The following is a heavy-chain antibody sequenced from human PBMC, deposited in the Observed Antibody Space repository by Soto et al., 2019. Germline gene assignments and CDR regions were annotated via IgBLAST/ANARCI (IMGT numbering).Heavy chain of an antibody. D-gene: IGHD3-22*01. CDR1: GYTFTSYA. CDR2: INAGNGNT. Sequence: QVQLVQSGAEVKKPGASVKVSCKASGYTFTSYAMHWVRQAPGQRLEWMGWINAGNGNTKYSQKFQGRVTITRDTSENTDYMELSSLRSEDTAVYYCARDSYHYDSTRYHSWFDPWGQGTLVTVSS. CDR3: ARDSYHYDSTRYHSWFDP. J-gene: IGHJ5*02. V-gene: IGHV1-3*01.